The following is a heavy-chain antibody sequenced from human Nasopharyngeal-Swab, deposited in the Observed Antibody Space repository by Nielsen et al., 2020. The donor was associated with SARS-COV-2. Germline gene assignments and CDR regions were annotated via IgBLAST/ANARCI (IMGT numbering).Heavy chain of an antibody. V-gene: IGHV3-48*04. Sequence: WIRQPPGKGLEWVSYISSSSSTIYYADSVKGRFTISRDNAKNSLYLQMNSLRAEDTAVYYCARVNLYYYDSSGYYSEAFGIWGQGTMVTVSS. CDR3: ARVNLYYYDSSGYYSEAFGI. J-gene: IGHJ3*02. D-gene: IGHD3-22*01. CDR2: ISSSSSTI.